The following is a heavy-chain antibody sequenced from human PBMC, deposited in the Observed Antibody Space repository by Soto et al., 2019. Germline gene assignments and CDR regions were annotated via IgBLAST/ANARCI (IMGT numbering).Heavy chain of an antibody. CDR3: AREAVVVVAATPTDAFDI. CDR2: INPSGGST. Sequence: GASVKVSCKASGYTXTSYGISWVRQAPGQGLEWMGIINPSGGSTSYAQKFQGRVTMTRDTSTSTVYMELSSLRSEDTAVYYCAREAVVVVAATPTDAFDIWGRGTMVTVSS. CDR1: GYTXTSYG. V-gene: IGHV1-46*03. J-gene: IGHJ3*02. D-gene: IGHD2-15*01.